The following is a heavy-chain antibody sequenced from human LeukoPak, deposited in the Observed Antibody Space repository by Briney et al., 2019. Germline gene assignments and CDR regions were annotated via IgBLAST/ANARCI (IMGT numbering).Heavy chain of an antibody. CDR2: ISGYNGNT. CDR3: ARSSLGTITAGPFDY. Sequence: ASVKVSCKASGYTFSSYGIAWVRQAPGQGLEWMGWISGYNGNTNYAQKLQGSVSMTTDTSTTTAYMELRSLTSDDTALYYCARSSLGTITAGPFDYWGQGTLVTVSS. J-gene: IGHJ4*02. D-gene: IGHD5-12*01. V-gene: IGHV1-18*01. CDR1: GYTFSSYG.